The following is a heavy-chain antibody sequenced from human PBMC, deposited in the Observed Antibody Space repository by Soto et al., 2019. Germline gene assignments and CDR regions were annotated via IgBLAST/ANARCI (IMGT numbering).Heavy chain of an antibody. V-gene: IGHV1-46*01. J-gene: IGHJ4*02. CDR2: INPSGGST. D-gene: IGHD3-22*01. CDR3: ARDRVAAHDRSYYDSSGHWDY. Sequence: QVQLVQSGAEVKKPGAAVKVSCKASGYTFTSYYMHWVRQAPGQGLEWMGIINPSGGSTSYAQKFPGRVTMTRDTSTSTVYMELSSLRSEDTAVYYCARDRVAAHDRSYYDSSGHWDYWGQGTLVTVSS. CDR1: GYTFTSYY.